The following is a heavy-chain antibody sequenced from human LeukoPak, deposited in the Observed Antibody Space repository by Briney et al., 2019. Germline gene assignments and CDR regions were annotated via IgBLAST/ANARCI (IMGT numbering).Heavy chain of an antibody. D-gene: IGHD6-19*01. CDR2: ISWNSGSI. CDR3: ARESVAGTLWYFDL. Sequence: PGGSLRLSCAASGFTFDDYAMHWVRQAPGKGLEWVLVISWNSGSIGYADSVRGRFTISRDNAKNSLYLQMNSLRAEDTAVYYCARESVAGTLWYFDLWGRGTLVTVSS. J-gene: IGHJ2*01. CDR1: GFTFDDYA. V-gene: IGHV3-9*01.